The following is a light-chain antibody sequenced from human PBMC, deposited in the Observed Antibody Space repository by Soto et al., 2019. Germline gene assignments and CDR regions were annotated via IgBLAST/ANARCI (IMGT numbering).Light chain of an antibody. CDR1: QSISSW. CDR3: QQYNSYWT. CDR2: KAS. J-gene: IGKJ1*01. V-gene: IGKV1-5*03. Sequence: DIQMTQSPSTLSASVGDRVTITCRARQSISSWLAWYQQKPGKAPKLLIYKASSLESGVLSRFSGSGSGTEFTLTISSLQPDDFATYYCQQYNSYWTFGQGTKVEIK.